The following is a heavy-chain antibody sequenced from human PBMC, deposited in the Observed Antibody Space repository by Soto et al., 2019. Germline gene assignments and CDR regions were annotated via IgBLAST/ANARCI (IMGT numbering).Heavy chain of an antibody. D-gene: IGHD2-15*01. CDR3: AKFVRSCGGTTCYTRADV. CDR2: IYSSGST. V-gene: IGHV4-61*01. J-gene: IGHJ6*02. CDR1: GGSVSSDTHY. Sequence: PSETLSLTCIVSGGSVSSDTHYWSWIRQPPGKPLEWIEFIYSSGSTNYNPSLKSRVTMSVDTSKNQFSLRLRSVIVADTAVYHCAKFVRSCGGTTCYTRADVWGQGTTVTVSS.